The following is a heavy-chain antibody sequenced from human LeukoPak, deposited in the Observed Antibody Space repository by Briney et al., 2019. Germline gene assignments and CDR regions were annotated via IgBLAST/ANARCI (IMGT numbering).Heavy chain of an antibody. J-gene: IGHJ4*02. CDR1: GVSFSSYY. V-gene: IGHV4-59*01. CDR3: ARGSYSVDY. Sequence: TSSETLSLTCAVYGVSFSSYYWSWIRQPPGKGLEWIGYIYYSGSTNYNPSLKSRVTISVDRSKNQFSLKLSSVTAADTAVYYCARGSYSVDYWGQGTLVTVSS. D-gene: IGHD1-26*01. CDR2: IYYSGST.